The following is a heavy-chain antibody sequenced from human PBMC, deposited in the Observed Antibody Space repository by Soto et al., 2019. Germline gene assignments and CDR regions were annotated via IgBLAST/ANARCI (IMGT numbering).Heavy chain of an antibody. CDR2: IWYDGSNK. CDR3: ARDRIAAAGTLFYFDY. V-gene: IGHV3-33*01. D-gene: IGHD6-13*01. J-gene: IGHJ4*02. Sequence: PGGSLRLSCAASGFTFSSYGMHWVRQAPCKGLEWVAVIWYDGSNKYYADSVKGRFTISRDNSKNTLYLQMNSLRAEDTAVYYCARDRIAAAGTLFYFDYWGQGTLVTVSS. CDR1: GFTFSSYG.